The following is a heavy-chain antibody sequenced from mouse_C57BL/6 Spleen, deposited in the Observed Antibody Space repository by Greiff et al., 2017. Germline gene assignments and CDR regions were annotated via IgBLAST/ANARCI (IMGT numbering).Heavy chain of an antibody. CDR2: INPNYGTT. J-gene: IGHJ3*01. D-gene: IGHD1-1*01. CDR3: AKRHYGGSSAWFAD. Sequence: VHVKQSGPELVKPGASVKISCKASGYSFTDYNMNWVKQSNGKSLEWIGVINPNYGTTSYNQKFKGKATLTVDKSSSTAYMQLNSLTSEDSAVYYCAKRHYGGSSAWFADWGQGTLVTVSA. CDR1: GYSFTDYN. V-gene: IGHV1-39*01.